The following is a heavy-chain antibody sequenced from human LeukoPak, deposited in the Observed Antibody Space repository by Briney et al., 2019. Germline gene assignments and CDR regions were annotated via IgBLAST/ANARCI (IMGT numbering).Heavy chain of an antibody. J-gene: IGHJ4*02. D-gene: IGHD6-13*01. CDR1: GGSFSGYY. V-gene: IGHV4-34*01. CDR3: ARAAYSSSRYFDY. Sequence: ETLSLTCAVYGGSFSGYYWSWIRQPPGKGLEWIGEINHSGSTNYNPSLKSRVTISVDTSKNQFSLKLSSVTAADTAVYYCARAAYSSSRYFDYWGQGTLVTVSS. CDR2: INHSGST.